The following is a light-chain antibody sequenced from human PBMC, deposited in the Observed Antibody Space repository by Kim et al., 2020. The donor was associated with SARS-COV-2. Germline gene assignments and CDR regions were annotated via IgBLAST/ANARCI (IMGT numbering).Light chain of an antibody. V-gene: IGLV1-40*01. CDR3: QSYDSSLSALYV. CDR2: GNN. CDR1: SSNIGAGYD. J-gene: IGLJ1*01. Sequence: QSVLTQPPSVSGARGQRVTISCTGSSSNIGAGYDVHWYQQLPGTAPKLLIYGNNNRPSGVPDRFSGSKSGTSASLAITGLQAEDEGDYYCQSYDSSLSALYVFGTGTKVTVL.